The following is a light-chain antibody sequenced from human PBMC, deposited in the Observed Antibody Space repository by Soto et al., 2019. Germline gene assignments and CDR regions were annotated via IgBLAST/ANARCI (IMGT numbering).Light chain of an antibody. CDR3: CSYAGSGLGV. J-gene: IGLJ2*01. Sequence: QSVLTQPASVAGSPGQSITISCTGASSDVGSYSLVSWYQQHPGKAPKLMIYEVSQRPSGVSNRFSGSKSGNTASLTISGLQAEDEADYYCCSYAGSGLGVFGGGTKVTVL. CDR1: SSDVGSYSL. CDR2: EVS. V-gene: IGLV2-23*02.